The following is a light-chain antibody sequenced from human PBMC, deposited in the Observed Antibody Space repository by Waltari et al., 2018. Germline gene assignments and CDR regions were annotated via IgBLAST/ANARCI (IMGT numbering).Light chain of an antibody. V-gene: IGLV2-14*03. J-gene: IGLJ2*01. CDR2: DVS. CDR1: SSDVGGYNY. Sequence: HSALTQPASVSGSPGPSIPISCTGTSSDVGGYNYVSWYQQHPGKAPKLMIYDVSNRPSGVSNRFSGSKSGNTASLTISGLQAEDEADYYCSSYISSDTLELFGGGTSLTVL. CDR3: SSYISSDTLEL.